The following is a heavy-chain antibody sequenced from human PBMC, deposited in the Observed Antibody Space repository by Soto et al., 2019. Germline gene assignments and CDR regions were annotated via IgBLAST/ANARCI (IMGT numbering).Heavy chain of an antibody. Sequence: SETLSLTCAVYGGSFSGYYWSWIRQPPGKGLEWIGEINHSGSTNYNPSLESRVTISVDTSKNQFSLKVPSVTAADTAVYYCGRLGGYCVSTSCYGYYAMDVWGQGTTVTVSS. CDR2: INHSGST. CDR3: GRLGGYCVSTSCYGYYAMDV. D-gene: IGHD2-2*01. J-gene: IGHJ6*02. V-gene: IGHV4-34*01. CDR1: GGSFSGYY.